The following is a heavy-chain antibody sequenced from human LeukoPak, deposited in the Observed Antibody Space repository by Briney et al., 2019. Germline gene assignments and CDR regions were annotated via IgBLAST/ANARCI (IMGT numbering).Heavy chain of an antibody. V-gene: IGHV5-51*07. D-gene: IGHD6-13*01. CDR3: ARYSSSWWSVRYFDY. J-gene: IGHJ4*02. CDR1: GSSFTSYW. Sequence: GESLKTSCKGSGSSFTSYWSGWGHQPPDKGLGGRGIIYPGDSDTRYNPSFQGQSTISADKSISTAYLQWSSLKAADTDMYYCARYSSSWWSVRYFDYWGQGTLVTVSS. CDR2: IYPGDSDT.